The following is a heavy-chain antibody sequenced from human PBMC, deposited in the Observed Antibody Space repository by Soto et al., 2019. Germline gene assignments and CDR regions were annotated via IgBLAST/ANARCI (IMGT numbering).Heavy chain of an antibody. V-gene: IGHV4-34*01. J-gene: IGHJ4*02. D-gene: IGHD2-8*02. Sequence: SETLSLTCAVYCGSFSGYYWTWIRQPPGTGLEWIGEINHSGSTNYNPSLKSRVTISVDTSKNQFSLKLTSVTAADTAVYYCARDKITGLFDYWGQRTLVPVSS. CDR1: CGSFSGYY. CDR2: INHSGST. CDR3: ARDKITGLFDY.